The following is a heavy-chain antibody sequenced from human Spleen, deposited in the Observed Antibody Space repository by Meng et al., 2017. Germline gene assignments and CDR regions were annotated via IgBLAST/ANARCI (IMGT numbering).Heavy chain of an antibody. J-gene: IGHJ3*02. Sequence: GESLKISCAASGFTFSSYSMNWVRQAPGKGLEWVSSISSSSSYIYYADSVKGRFTISRDNAKNSLYLQMNSLRAEDTAVYYCARNLWFGESLADAFDIWGQGTMVTVSS. CDR2: ISSSSSYI. D-gene: IGHD3-10*01. V-gene: IGHV3-21*01. CDR1: GFTFSSYS. CDR3: ARNLWFGESLADAFDI.